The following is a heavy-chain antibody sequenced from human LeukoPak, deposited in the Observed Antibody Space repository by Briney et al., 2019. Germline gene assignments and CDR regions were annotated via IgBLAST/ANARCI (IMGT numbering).Heavy chain of an antibody. D-gene: IGHD2-15*01. CDR2: INPAGSET. CDR3: ARFGYVAAVDV. CDR1: GFSFSAYW. V-gene: IGHV3-7*01. J-gene: IGHJ4*02. Sequence: GGSLRLSCAASGFSFSAYWMTWVRQAPGTGLEWVANINPAGSETYYVDPVKGRFSISRDNVKNLVYLQMNSLRAEDTAVYHCARFGYVAAVDVWGQGTPVTVSS.